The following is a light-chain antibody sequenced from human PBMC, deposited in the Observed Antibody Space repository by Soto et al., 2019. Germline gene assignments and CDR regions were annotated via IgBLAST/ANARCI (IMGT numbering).Light chain of an antibody. CDR1: SIDVGGYNY. Sequence: QSLLTQPASVSGSPGQSITISCTGTSIDVGGYNYVSWYQQHPGKAPKLMIYDVSNRPSGVSNRFSGSKSGNTASLTISGLQAEDEADYYCSSYTSSSTDYVFGTGTKVTVL. CDR3: SSYTSSSTDYV. V-gene: IGLV2-14*01. CDR2: DVS. J-gene: IGLJ1*01.